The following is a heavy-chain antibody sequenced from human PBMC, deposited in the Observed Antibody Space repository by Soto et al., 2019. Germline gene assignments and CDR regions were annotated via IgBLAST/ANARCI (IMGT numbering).Heavy chain of an antibody. J-gene: IGHJ5*02. D-gene: IGHD3-10*02. V-gene: IGHV3-74*01. CDR1: AFTFSNYW. CDR2: INGDGSST. Sequence: EVQLVESGGDLVQPGGSLRLSCAASAFTFSNYWMHWVRQAPGKGLVWVSRINGDGSSTIYADSVKGRITISRDNAKNTRCLQRSRLRAEDTAVYYCARDGYVLRFDPWGQGTLVTVSS. CDR3: ARDGYVLRFDP.